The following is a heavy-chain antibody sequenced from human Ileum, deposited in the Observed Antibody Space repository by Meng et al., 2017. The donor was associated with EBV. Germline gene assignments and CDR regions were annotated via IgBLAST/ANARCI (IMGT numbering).Heavy chain of an antibody. CDR1: GFTFTDYV. J-gene: IGHJ4*02. D-gene: IGHD6-13*01. CDR3: ARDSVIAAGSYCDY. Sequence: VHLVRSGGEVKQPGASLKVSCKASGFTFTDYVIQWVRQAPGQRPEWMGWIIVGTGRTEYSQNLQGRVTITWDTSASTAYMELSSLRSEDTAVYYCARDSVIAAGSYCDYWGQGALVTVSS. V-gene: IGHV1-3*01. CDR2: IIVGTGRT.